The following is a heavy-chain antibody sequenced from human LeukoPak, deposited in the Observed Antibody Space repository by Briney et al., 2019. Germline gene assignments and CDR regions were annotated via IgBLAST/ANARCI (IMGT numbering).Heavy chain of an antibody. J-gene: IGHJ4*02. CDR3: ARELGVRRGLVDY. CDR2: ISYDGSNK. D-gene: IGHD3-10*01. CDR1: GFTFSSYA. V-gene: IGHV3-30-3*01. Sequence: GGSLRLSCAASGFTFSSYAMHWVRQAPGKGLEWVAVISYDGSNKYYADSVKGRFTISRDNSKNTLYLQMNSLRAEDTAVYHCARELGVRRGLVDYWGQGTLVTVSS.